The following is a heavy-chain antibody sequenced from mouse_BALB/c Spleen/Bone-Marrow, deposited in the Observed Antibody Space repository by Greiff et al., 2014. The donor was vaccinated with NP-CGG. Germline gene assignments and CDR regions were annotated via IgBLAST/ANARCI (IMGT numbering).Heavy chain of an antibody. J-gene: IGHJ2*01. V-gene: IGHV14-3*02. CDR2: IDPANGNT. CDR3: ANYVYGYYFDY. D-gene: IGHD2-2*01. Sequence: EVKLMESGAELVKPGASVKLSCTASGFNIKDTYMHWVKQRPEQGLEWIGRIDPANGNTKYDPKFQGKATITADTSSNTAYLQLSSLTSEDTAVYCCANYVYGYYFDYWGQGTTLTVSS. CDR1: GFNIKDTY.